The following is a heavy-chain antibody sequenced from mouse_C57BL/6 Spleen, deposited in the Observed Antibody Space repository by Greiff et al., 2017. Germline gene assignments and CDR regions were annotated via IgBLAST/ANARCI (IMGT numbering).Heavy chain of an antibody. V-gene: IGHV14-4*01. J-gene: IGHJ3*01. Sequence: VQLQQSGAELVRPGASVKLSCTASGFNIKDDYMHWVKQRPEQGLEWIGWIDPENGDTEYASKFQGKATITADTSSNTAYRQLSSLTSEDTAVYYCTTYDGFAYWGQGTLVTVSA. D-gene: IGHD2-12*01. CDR1: GFNIKDDY. CDR3: TTYDGFAY. CDR2: IDPENGDT.